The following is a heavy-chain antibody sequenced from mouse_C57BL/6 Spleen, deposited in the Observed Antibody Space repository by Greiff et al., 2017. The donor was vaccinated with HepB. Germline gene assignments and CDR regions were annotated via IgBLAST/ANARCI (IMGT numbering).Heavy chain of an antibody. Sequence: EVQLQQSGPELVKPGASVKISCKASGYTFTDYYMNWVKQSHGKSLEWIGDINPNNGGTSYNQKFKGKATLTVDKSSSTAYMELRSLTSEDSAVYYCVYDYDEAWFAYWGQGTLVTVSA. CDR3: VYDYDEAWFAY. D-gene: IGHD2-4*01. CDR2: INPNNGGT. CDR1: GYTFTDYY. V-gene: IGHV1-26*01. J-gene: IGHJ3*01.